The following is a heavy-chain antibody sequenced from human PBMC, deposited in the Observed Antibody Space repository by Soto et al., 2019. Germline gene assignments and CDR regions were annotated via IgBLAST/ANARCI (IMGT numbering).Heavy chain of an antibody. CDR2: IKQDGSEK. CDR3: ARAKWNYDY. CDR1: GFSFSSYW. Sequence: EVQLVESGGGLVQPGGSLRLSCAASGFSFSSYWMSWVRQAPGKGLEWVANIKQDGSEKYYVDSVKGRFTISRDNAKNSLYLQMNGLRADDTAVYYCARAKWNYDYWGQGTLVTVSS. V-gene: IGHV3-7*01. J-gene: IGHJ4*02. D-gene: IGHD1-7*01.